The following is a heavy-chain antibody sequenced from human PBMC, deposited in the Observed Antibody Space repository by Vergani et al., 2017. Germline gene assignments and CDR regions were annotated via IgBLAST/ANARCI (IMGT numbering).Heavy chain of an antibody. CDR1: GFSLSTSGVG. D-gene: IGHD3-22*01. J-gene: IGHJ4*02. Sequence: QITLKESGPTLVQPTQTLTLTCTFSGFSLSTSGVGVGWIRQPPGKALEWLALIYWNDDKRYSPSLKSRLTITKDTSKNQVVLTMTNMDPGDTATYYCEHSHNRYYYDSSGYYLDYWGQGTLVTVSS. CDR2: IYWNDDK. CDR3: EHSHNRYYYDSSGYYLDY. V-gene: IGHV2-5*01.